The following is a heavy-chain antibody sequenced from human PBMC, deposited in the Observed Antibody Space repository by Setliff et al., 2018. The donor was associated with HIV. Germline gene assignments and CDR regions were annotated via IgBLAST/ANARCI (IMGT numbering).Heavy chain of an antibody. CDR2: IYYSGST. CDR1: GYSLTSGYY. D-gene: IGHD3-22*01. CDR3: ASRVYYNDSSGYLREEGFDP. J-gene: IGHJ5*02. Sequence: PSETLSLTCGVSGYSLTSGYYWGWIRQPPGKGLEWIGSIYYSGSTYYNPSLKSRVTISVDTSKNQFSLKLSSVTAADAAVYYCASRVYYNDSSGYLREEGFDPWGQGTLVTVSS. V-gene: IGHV4-38-2*01.